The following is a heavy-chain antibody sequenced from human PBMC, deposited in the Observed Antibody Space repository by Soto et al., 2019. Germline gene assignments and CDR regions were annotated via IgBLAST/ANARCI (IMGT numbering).Heavy chain of an antibody. CDR1: GFSFSSYA. CDR2: ISGSGGTT. J-gene: IGHJ4*02. Sequence: EVQLLESGGGLVQPGGSLRLSCSASGFSFSSYAMAWVRQAPGKGLQWVSAISGSGGTTYYADSGRGRFTISRDNAKNTLYMQMNCLRTDATVKSYCAKEAQKEIGRVFDYRGQGTEVPVSS. D-gene: IGHD1-26*01. V-gene: IGHV3-23*01. CDR3: AKEAQKEIGRVFDY.